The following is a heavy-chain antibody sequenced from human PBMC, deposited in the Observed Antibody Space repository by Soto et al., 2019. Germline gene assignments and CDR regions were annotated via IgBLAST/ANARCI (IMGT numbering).Heavy chain of an antibody. V-gene: IGHV3-23*01. D-gene: IGHD2-21*02. Sequence: AGGSLRLSCAASGGSCINFAMSWVRQATGKGLEWVAGIGASGDITWYADSVKGRLSISRDNSKNTLHLQLNSLRFEDTAVYYCAKDDFTDRGDDYFDYWGQGTLVTVSS. CDR3: AKDDFTDRGDDYFDY. CDR2: IGASGDIT. CDR1: GGSCINFA. J-gene: IGHJ4*02.